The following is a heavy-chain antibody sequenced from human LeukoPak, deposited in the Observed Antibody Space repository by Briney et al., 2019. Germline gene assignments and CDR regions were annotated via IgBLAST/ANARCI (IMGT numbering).Heavy chain of an antibody. CDR3: AKGSSVLYYDILTGYPQYYFDY. J-gene: IGHJ4*02. V-gene: IGHV3-23*01. D-gene: IGHD3-9*01. CDR1: GFTFSSYG. Sequence: GGSLRLSCAASGFTFSSYGMSWVRQAPGKGLEWVSAISGSGGSTYYADSVKGRFTISRDNSKNTLYLQMNSLRAEDTAVYYCAKGSSVLYYDILTGYPQYYFDYWGQGTLVTVSS. CDR2: ISGSGGST.